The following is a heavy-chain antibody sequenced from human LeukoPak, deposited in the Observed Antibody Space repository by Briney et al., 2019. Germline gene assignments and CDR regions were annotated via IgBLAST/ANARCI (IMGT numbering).Heavy chain of an antibody. J-gene: IGHJ4*02. D-gene: IGHD2/OR15-2a*01. CDR2: ISNSGRT. CDR3: SRERGAFCPFGY. Sequence: SETLSLTCTVTGFSISNYYWTWIRQPPGKDLEWIGYISNSGRTSYNPSLESRVTISEDTATNQISLKLRSVTAADTAIYYCSRERGAFCPFGYWGQGTLVIVPP. CDR1: GFSISNYY. V-gene: IGHV4-59*01.